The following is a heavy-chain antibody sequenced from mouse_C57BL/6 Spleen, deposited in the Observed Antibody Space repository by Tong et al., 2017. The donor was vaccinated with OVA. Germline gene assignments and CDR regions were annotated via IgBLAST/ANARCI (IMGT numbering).Heavy chain of an antibody. CDR2: IIPNNGDT. CDR3: ARGERYFDY. V-gene: IGHV1-18*01. J-gene: IGHJ2*01. Sequence: EVQLQQSGPELVKPGASSKMPSKASGKTFIDYYLKWLKQSHGKSLEWFGDIIPNNGDTFYNQKFKGKATLTVDKSSSTAYMQLNRLTSEDSAGYYCARGERYFDYWGQGTTLTVSS. CDR1: GKTFIDYY.